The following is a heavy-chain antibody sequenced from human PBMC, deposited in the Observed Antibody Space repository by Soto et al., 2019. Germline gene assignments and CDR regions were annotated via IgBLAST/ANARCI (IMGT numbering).Heavy chain of an antibody. CDR3: MSLNGDHEY. D-gene: IGHD2-8*01. CDR1: GYTFTSYG. Sequence: PLVQSGGEVKKPGASVRVSCKASGYTFTSYGISWVRQAPGPGLEWMGWITPFNGNTDNAERLQGRLTLTTDTSTSTAYMQLRRLTSDDTDLYYCMSLNGDHEYWGQGTVVIVS. CDR2: ITPFNGNT. V-gene: IGHV1-18*01. J-gene: IGHJ4*02.